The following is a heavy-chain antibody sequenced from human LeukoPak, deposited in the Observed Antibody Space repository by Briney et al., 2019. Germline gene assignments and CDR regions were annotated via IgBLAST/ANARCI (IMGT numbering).Heavy chain of an antibody. V-gene: IGHV3-74*01. CDR2: INSDGSST. J-gene: IGHJ4*02. CDR1: GFTFSSYW. Sequence: PGGSLRLSCAASGFTFSSYWMHWVRQAPGKGLVWVSRINSDGSSTSYADSVKGRFTISRDNAKNTLYLQMNSLRAGDTAVFFWAKTAYDILTGYYGYYFDYWGQGTLVTVSS. CDR3: AKTAYDILTGYYGYYFDY. D-gene: IGHD3-9*01.